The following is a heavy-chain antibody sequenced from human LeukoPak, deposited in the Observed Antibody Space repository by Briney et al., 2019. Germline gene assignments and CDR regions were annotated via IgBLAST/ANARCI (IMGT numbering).Heavy chain of an antibody. Sequence: GGSLRPACPPAESAANGDTIGWVRQLQGNIMEWDSVIYSDYDDGHTNYADSVRGRFTISRDNSKNMVYLQMNSLRVEDTAVYYCSKRSGGYYDHWGQGTLVTVSS. D-gene: IGHD3-3*01. CDR2: IYSDYDDGHT. J-gene: IGHJ4*02. CDR1: ESAANGDT. V-gene: IGHV3-66*02. CDR3: SKRSGGYYDH.